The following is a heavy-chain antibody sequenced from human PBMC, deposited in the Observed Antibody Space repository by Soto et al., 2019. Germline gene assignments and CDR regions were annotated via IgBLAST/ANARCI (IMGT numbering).Heavy chain of an antibody. D-gene: IGHD3-22*01. CDR2: IVVGSGNT. CDR3: ARDQLYYNDISGRPLNAFDV. CDR1: GFTFTSSA. Sequence: SVKVSCKASGFTFTSSAMHWVRQARGQRLEWIGWIVVGSGNTNYAQKFQERVTITRDMSTSTAYMELSSLRSEDTAVYYCARDQLYYNDISGRPLNAFDVWGQGTMVTVSS. V-gene: IGHV1-58*02. J-gene: IGHJ3*01.